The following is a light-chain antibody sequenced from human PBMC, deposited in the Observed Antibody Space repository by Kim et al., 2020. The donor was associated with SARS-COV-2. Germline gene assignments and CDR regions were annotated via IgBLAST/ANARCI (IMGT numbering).Light chain of an antibody. CDR3: CSYAGSYGVV. CDR2: DVS. Sequence: QSVTITCTGTSSNVCGYNYVSWYQQHPGKVPKLMIYDVSKRPSGVPDRFSGSKAGNTASLTISGRQAEDEADYYCCSYAGSYGVVFGGGTQLTVL. J-gene: IGLJ2*01. CDR1: SSNVCGYNY. V-gene: IGLV2-11*01.